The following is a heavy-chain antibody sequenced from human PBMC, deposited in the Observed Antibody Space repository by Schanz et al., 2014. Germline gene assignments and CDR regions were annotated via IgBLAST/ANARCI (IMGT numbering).Heavy chain of an antibody. CDR1: GYIFSSYA. D-gene: IGHD1-26*01. V-gene: IGHV1-18*01. Sequence: QLVQSGSEFRKPGASVKVSCKASGYIFSSYAIHWVRQAPGQGREWMGWISAYSGNSKYAQKLQGRVTMTTDTSTNTAYMELRSLTSDDTAVYYCARFNSGSHSPPYYYYGMDVWGQGTTVTVSS. J-gene: IGHJ6*02. CDR2: ISAYSGNS. CDR3: ARFNSGSHSPPYYYYGMDV.